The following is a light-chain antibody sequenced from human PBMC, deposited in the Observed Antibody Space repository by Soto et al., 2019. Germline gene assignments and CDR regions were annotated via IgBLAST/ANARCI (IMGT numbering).Light chain of an antibody. CDR2: ATS. Sequence: EIVLTQSPATLSLSPGERATLSCRASQSVSSYLAWYQQKPGQAPRLLIYATSSRATGIPDRFSGSGSQTDFTLTISRLEPEDFAVYYCQQYNNWPWTFGQGTKVDTK. V-gene: IGKV3-11*01. J-gene: IGKJ1*01. CDR1: QSVSSY. CDR3: QQYNNWPWT.